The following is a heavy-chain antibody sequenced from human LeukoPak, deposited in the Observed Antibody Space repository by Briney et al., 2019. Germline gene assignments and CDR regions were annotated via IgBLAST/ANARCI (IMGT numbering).Heavy chain of an antibody. J-gene: IGHJ4*02. CDR3: ARGVSRGVDY. CDR2: VSTDSGNS. V-gene: IGHV1-8*02. CDR1: GYTFTNYD. Sequence: ASVKVSCKASGYTFTNYDINWVRQATGQGLEWLGWVSTDSGNSDSAQKFQGRNTLTRDTSISTVFLELRNLRSDDTAVYYCARGVSRGVDYWGQGTLVTVSS. D-gene: IGHD3-16*01.